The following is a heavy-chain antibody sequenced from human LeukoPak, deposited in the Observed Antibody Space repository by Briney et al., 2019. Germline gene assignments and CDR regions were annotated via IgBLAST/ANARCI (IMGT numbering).Heavy chain of an antibody. D-gene: IGHD3-10*01. V-gene: IGHV3-9*01. Sequence: QPGGSLRLSCAASGCTFDDYAMHWVRQAPGKGLEWVSGISWNSGSIGYADSVKGRFTISRDNAKNSLYLQMNSLRAEDTALYYCAKGRMVRGVIISQPFDYWGQGTLVTVSS. CDR3: AKGRMVRGVIISQPFDY. CDR1: GCTFDDYA. J-gene: IGHJ4*02. CDR2: ISWNSGSI.